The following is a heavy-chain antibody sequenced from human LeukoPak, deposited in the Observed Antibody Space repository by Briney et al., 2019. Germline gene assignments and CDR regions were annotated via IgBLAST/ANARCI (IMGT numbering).Heavy chain of an antibody. CDR1: GYTFTSYG. V-gene: IGHV1-18*01. CDR2: ISAYNGNT. CDR3: ARVMGDLITMIVVDKSPDY. Sequence: ASVKVSCKASGYTFTSYGISWVRQAPGQGLEWMGWISAYNGNTNYAQKLQGRVTMTTDTSTSTAYMELRSLRSDDTAVYYCARVMGDLITMIVVDKSPDYWGQGTLVTVSS. J-gene: IGHJ4*02. D-gene: IGHD3-22*01.